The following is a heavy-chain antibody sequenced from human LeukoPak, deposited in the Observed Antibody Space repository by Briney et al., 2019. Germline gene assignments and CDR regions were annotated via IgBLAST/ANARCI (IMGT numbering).Heavy chain of an antibody. CDR2: INPNSGGT. Sequence: ASVKVSCKASGYTFTGYYMHWVRQAPGQGLEWMGWINPNSGGTNYAQKFQGRVTMTRDTSISTAYMELSRLRSDDTAVYYCARRRVLWFGGDYYGMDVWGQGTTVTVSS. CDR1: GYTFTGYY. J-gene: IGHJ6*02. V-gene: IGHV1-2*02. D-gene: IGHD3-10*01. CDR3: ARRRVLWFGGDYYGMDV.